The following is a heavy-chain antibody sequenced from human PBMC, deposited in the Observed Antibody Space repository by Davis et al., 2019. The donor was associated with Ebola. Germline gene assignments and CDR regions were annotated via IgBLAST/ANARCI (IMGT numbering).Heavy chain of an antibody. CDR2: IIPILGIA. J-gene: IGHJ4*02. CDR3: ARATRWGFGELW. V-gene: IGHV1-69*10. CDR1: GGTFSSYA. Sequence: SVTVSCQASGGTFSSYAISWVRQAPGQGLEWMGGIIPILGIANYAQKFQGRVTITADESTSTAYMELSSLRSEDTAVYYCARATRWGFGELWWGQGTLVTVSS. D-gene: IGHD3-10*01.